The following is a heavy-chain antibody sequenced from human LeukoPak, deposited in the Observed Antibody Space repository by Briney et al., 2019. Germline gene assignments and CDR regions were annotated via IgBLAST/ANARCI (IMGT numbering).Heavy chain of an antibody. Sequence: GRAPRLSCAASGFTFSSYGMHWVRQAPGKGLEWVSVISYDGSNKYFADSVKGRFTISRDNSKNPLYLQMTRLRAEDTAVYYCAKDRAIFRGSSYGPLDYWGQGTLVTVSS. CDR2: ISYDGSNK. CDR3: AKDRAIFRGSSYGPLDY. J-gene: IGHJ4*02. V-gene: IGHV3-30*18. D-gene: IGHD5-18*01. CDR1: GFTFSSYG.